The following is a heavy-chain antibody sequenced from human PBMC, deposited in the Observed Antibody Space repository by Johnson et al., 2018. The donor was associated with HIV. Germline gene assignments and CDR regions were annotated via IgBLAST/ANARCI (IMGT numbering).Heavy chain of an antibody. CDR3: ARDVIVGGGGGDCYSTH. Sequence: VQLMESGGGVVRPGESLRLSCAASGFTFNDYGMSWVRQVPGKGLEWVSGINWNGANTGYADSVKGRFTISRDNGKKSLYLQMNSLRAEDTALYYCARDVIVGGGGGDCYSTHWGQGTMVTVSS. CDR2: INWNGANT. D-gene: IGHD2-21*02. J-gene: IGHJ3*01. V-gene: IGHV3-20*04. CDR1: GFTFNDYG.